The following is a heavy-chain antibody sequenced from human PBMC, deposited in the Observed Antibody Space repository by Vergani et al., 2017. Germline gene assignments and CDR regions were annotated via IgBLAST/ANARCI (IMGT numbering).Heavy chain of an antibody. CDR1: GGSISSSSYY. CDR2: IYYSGST. J-gene: IGHJ4*02. CDR3: ARETSGIVATGRDY. D-gene: IGHD5-12*01. Sequence: QLQLQESGPGLVKPSETLSLTCTVSGGSISSSSYYWGWIRQPPGKGLEWIGSIYYSGSTYYNPSLKSRVTISVDTSKNRFSLKLSSVTAADTAVYYCARETSGIVATGRDYWGQGTLVTVSS. V-gene: IGHV4-39*01.